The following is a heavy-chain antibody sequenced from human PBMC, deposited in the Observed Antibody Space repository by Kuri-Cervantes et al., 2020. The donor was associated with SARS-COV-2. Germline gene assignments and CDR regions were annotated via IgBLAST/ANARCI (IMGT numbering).Heavy chain of an antibody. D-gene: IGHD3-10*01. Sequence: ASVKVSCKASGYNFNISGIHWVRQAPGQGLEWMGWISGYNGNTNYAQNFQGRVTMTTDTSTSTAYMELRSLRSDDTAVYYCARGMVRGLIQSYYYGMDAWGQGTTVTVSS. CDR2: ISGYNGNT. CDR3: ARGMVRGLIQSYYYGMDA. V-gene: IGHV1-18*04. J-gene: IGHJ6*02. CDR1: GYNFNISG.